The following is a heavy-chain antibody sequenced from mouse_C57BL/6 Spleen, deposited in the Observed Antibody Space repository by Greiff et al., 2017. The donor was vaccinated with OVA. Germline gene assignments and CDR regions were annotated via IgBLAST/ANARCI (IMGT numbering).Heavy chain of an antibody. CDR1: GFNIKDYY. CDR3: TFLYYGSSVFAY. V-gene: IGHV14-1*01. CDR2: IDPEDGDT. J-gene: IGHJ3*01. D-gene: IGHD1-1*01. Sequence: VQLQQSGAELVRPGASVKLSCTASGFNIKDYYMHWVKQRPEQGLEWIGRIDPEDGDTEYAPKFQGKATMTADTSSNTAYLQLSSLTSEDTAVYYCTFLYYGSSVFAYWGQGTLVTVSA.